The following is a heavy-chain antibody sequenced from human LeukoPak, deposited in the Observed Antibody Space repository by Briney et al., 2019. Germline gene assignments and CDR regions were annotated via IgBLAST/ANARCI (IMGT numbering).Heavy chain of an antibody. D-gene: IGHD1-26*01. V-gene: IGHV3-23*01. Sequence: PGGSLRLSCAASGFTFSSYAMSWVRQAPGKGLEWVSAISGSGGSTYYADSVKGRFTISRDNSKNTLYLQMNSLRAEDTAVYYCAKDINTLSGSYSGWDYWGQGTLVTVSS. CDR3: AKDINTLSGSYSGWDY. CDR1: GFTFSSYA. J-gene: IGHJ4*02. CDR2: ISGSGGST.